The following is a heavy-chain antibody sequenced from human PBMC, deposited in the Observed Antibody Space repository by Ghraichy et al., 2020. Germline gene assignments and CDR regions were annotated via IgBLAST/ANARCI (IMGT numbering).Heavy chain of an antibody. Sequence: TLSLTCTVSGGSVSSGSYYWSWIRQPPGKGLEWIGYIYYSGSTNYNPSLKSRVTISVDTSKNQFSLKLSSVTAADTAVYYCARVTTDEVYYYMDVWGKGTTVTVSS. CDR1: GGSVSSGSYY. CDR2: IYYSGST. V-gene: IGHV4-61*01. CDR3: ARVTTDEVYYYMDV. D-gene: IGHD4-11*01. J-gene: IGHJ6*03.